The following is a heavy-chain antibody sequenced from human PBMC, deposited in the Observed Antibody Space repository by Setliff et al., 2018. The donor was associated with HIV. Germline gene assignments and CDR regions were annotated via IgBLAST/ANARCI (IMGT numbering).Heavy chain of an antibody. CDR2: VNPDGSEK. CDR3: ARGHYGMDV. CDR1: GFTFSPHW. Sequence: GGSLRLSCVGSGFTFSPHWITWVRQAPGKGLEWVANVNPDGSEKYYVDSVKGRFTISRDNAKNSVNLQMNSLRVEDTAVYYCARGHYGMDVWGQGTTVTVSS. V-gene: IGHV3-7*01. J-gene: IGHJ6*02.